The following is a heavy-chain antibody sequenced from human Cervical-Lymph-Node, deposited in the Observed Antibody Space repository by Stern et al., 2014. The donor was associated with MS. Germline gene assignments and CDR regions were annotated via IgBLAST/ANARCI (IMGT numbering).Heavy chain of an antibody. CDR2: ISVYNGNT. D-gene: IGHD3/OR15-3a*01. CDR1: DYSSTRHG. Sequence: QLVQSGAGVKKPGASVKVSCKASDYSSTRHGFSWVRQAPGQGLEWMGWISVYNGNTNYAQKFQGRITMTTDRSTSTAYMELRSLRSDDTAVYYCAIGTSDDWYFDLWGRGTLVTVSP. CDR3: AIGTSDDWYFDL. J-gene: IGHJ2*01. V-gene: IGHV1-18*04.